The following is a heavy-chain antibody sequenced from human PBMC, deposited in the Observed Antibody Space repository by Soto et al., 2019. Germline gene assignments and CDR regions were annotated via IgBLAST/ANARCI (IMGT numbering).Heavy chain of an antibody. CDR3: AREGGGDYPKSPDIRFDP. CDR2: IYHSGST. Sequence: KASETLSLTCAVSGGSISSGGYSWSWIRQPPGKGLEWIGYIYHSGSTYYNPSLKSRVTISVDRSKNQFSLKLSSVTAADTAVYYCAREGGGDYPKSPDIRFDPWGQGTLVTVS. CDR1: GGSISSGGYS. D-gene: IGHD2-21*02. V-gene: IGHV4-30-2*01. J-gene: IGHJ5*02.